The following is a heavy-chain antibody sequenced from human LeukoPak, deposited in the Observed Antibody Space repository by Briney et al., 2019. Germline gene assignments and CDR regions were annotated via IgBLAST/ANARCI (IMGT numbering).Heavy chain of an antibody. V-gene: IGHV1-69*05. D-gene: IGHD2-2*01. J-gene: IGHJ5*02. CDR2: IIPIFGTA. CDR1: GGTFISYA. CDR3: AREQGSTSQRQILNWFDP. Sequence: SVKVSCKASGGTFISYAISWVRQAPGQGLEWMGGIIPIFGTANYAQKFQGRVTITTDKSTSTAYMELSSLRSEDTAVYYCAREQGSTSQRQILNWFDPWGQGTLVTVSS.